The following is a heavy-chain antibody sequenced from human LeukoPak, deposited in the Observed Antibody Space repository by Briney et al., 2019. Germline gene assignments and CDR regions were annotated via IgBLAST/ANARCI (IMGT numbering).Heavy chain of an antibody. D-gene: IGHD1-26*01. J-gene: IGHJ4*02. CDR3: ARSGGIDY. CDR2: IPYDGSNK. CDR1: GFTFSSYA. V-gene: IGHV3-30*04. Sequence: GGSLRLSCAASGFTFSSYAMHWVRQAPGKGLEWVAVIPYDGSNKYYADSVKGRFTISRDNSKNTLYLQMNSLRAEDTAVYYCARSGGIDYWGQGTLVTVSS.